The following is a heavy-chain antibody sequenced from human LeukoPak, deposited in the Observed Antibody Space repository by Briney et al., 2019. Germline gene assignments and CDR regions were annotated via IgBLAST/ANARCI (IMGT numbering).Heavy chain of an antibody. D-gene: IGHD6-6*01. J-gene: IGHJ5*02. CDR3: ASEGYSSSSPRNWFDP. V-gene: IGHV1-69*05. CDR1: GGTFSSYA. CDR2: IIPIFGTA. Sequence: GASVKVSCKASGGTFSSYAIRWVRQAPGQGLEWMGGIIPIFGTANYAQKFQGRVTITTDESTSTAYMELSSLRSEDTAVYYCASEGYSSSSPRNWFDPWGQGTLVTVSS.